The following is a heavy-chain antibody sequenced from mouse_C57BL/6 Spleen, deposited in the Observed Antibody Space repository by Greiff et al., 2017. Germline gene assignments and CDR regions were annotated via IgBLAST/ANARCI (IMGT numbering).Heavy chain of an antibody. Sequence: EVKLQESGGGLVKPGGSLKLSCAASGFTFSSYAMSWVRQTPEKRLEWVATISDGGSYTYYPDNVKGRFTISRDNAKNNLYLQMSHLKSEDTAMYYCARGETGTPFDYWGQGTTLTVSS. CDR3: ARGETGTPFDY. V-gene: IGHV5-4*03. CDR1: GFTFSSYA. D-gene: IGHD4-1*01. J-gene: IGHJ2*01. CDR2: ISDGGSYT.